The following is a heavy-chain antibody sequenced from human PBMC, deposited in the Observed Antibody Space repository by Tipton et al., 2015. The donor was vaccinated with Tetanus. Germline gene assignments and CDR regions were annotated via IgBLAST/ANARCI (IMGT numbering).Heavy chain of an antibody. J-gene: IGHJ5*02. CDR1: GGSFSGYY. CDR2: INHSGST. CDR3: ARGRRYSSSWYDP. Sequence: LRLSCAVYGGSFSGYYWSWIRQPPGKGLEWIGEINHSGSTNYNPSLKSRVTISVDTSKNQFSLKLSSVTAADTAVYYCARGRRYSSSWYDPWGQGTLVTVSS. V-gene: IGHV4-34*01. D-gene: IGHD6-13*01.